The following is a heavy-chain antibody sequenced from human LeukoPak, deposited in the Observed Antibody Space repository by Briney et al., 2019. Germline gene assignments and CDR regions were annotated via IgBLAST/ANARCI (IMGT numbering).Heavy chain of an antibody. V-gene: IGHV3-53*01. D-gene: IGHD3-22*01. Sequence: GGSLRLSCAASGFTVSSNYMSWVRQAPGKGLQWVSVIYSGGGTYYADSVKGRFTISRDNSKSTLYLQMNSLRAEDTAVYYCARYRNYYDSSGYYPFDYWGQGTLVTVSS. CDR3: ARYRNYYDSSGYYPFDY. CDR2: IYSGGGT. CDR1: GFTVSSNY. J-gene: IGHJ4*02.